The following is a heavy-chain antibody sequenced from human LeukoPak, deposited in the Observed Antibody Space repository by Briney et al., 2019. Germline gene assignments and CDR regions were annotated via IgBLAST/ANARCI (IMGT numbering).Heavy chain of an antibody. J-gene: IGHJ4*02. D-gene: IGHD3-22*01. V-gene: IGHV3-23*01. CDR2: ISGSGGST. CDR1: GFTFSSYA. Sequence: GGSLRLSCAASGFTFSSYAMSWVRQAPGKGLEWVSAISGSGGSTYYADSVKGRFTISRDSSKNTLYLQMNSLRAEDTAVYYCAKSTIVVVITPLDYWGQGTLVTVSS. CDR3: AKSTIVVVITPLDY.